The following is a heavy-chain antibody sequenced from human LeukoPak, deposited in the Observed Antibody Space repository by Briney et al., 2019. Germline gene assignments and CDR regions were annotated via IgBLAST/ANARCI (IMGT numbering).Heavy chain of an antibody. J-gene: IGHJ4*02. D-gene: IGHD2/OR15-2a*01. CDR3: VRDGDDFTFDY. V-gene: IGHV3-74*01. CDR1: GFTFSSHW. CDR2: VKGDGTFT. Sequence: PGGSLRLSCAASGFTFSSHWMHWVRQAPGKGLVWVSRVKGDGTFTNYADSVYGRFTISRDNAKNTLYLHMHSLRAEDTAVYYCVRDGDDFTFDYWGQGNLVTVSS.